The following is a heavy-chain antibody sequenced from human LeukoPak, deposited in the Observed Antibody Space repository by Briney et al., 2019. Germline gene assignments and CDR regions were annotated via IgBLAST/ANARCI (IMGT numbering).Heavy chain of an antibody. D-gene: IGHD3-16*01. J-gene: IGHJ4*02. CDR1: GLTISDSW. Sequence: GGSLRLSCAASGLTISDSWIHWVRQVPGKGLMWVSRLASDENNRIYADSVKGRFTISRDNAKNTLFLQMNSLRVEDAGFYYCARDAGWGRLDSWGQGALVTVSS. CDR3: ARDAGWGRLDS. V-gene: IGHV3-74*01. CDR2: LASDENNR.